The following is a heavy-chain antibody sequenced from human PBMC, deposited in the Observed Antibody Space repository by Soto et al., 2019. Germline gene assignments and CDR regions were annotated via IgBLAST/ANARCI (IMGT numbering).Heavy chain of an antibody. D-gene: IGHD3-22*01. CDR1: GGSVSSGNYF. CDR2: FYYTGSI. Sequence: QVQLQESGPGLVKPSETLSLTCTVSGGSVSSGNYFWSWIRQPPGKGLEWIGYFYYTGSINYNPSLKSRVTIFIDASRNQDSLRLSSVTAADPAVYYCARSMFYSDGINYSPFEYWGQGTLVTASS. V-gene: IGHV4-61*01. J-gene: IGHJ4*02. CDR3: ARSMFYSDGINYSPFEY.